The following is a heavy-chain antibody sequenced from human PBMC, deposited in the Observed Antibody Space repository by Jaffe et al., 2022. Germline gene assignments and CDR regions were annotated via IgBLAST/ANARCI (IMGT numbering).Heavy chain of an antibody. D-gene: IGHD3-10*01. CDR2: IYHSGST. Sequence: QVQLQESGPGLVKPSGTLSLTCAVSGGSISSSNWWSWIRQPPGKGLEWIGEIYHSGSTNYNPSLKSRVTISVDKSKNQFSLKLSSVTAADTAVYYCANSIVGSGSYYPNLNWFDPWGQGTLVTVSS. V-gene: IGHV4-4*02. J-gene: IGHJ5*02. CDR3: ANSIVGSGSYYPNLNWFDP. CDR1: GGSISSSNW.